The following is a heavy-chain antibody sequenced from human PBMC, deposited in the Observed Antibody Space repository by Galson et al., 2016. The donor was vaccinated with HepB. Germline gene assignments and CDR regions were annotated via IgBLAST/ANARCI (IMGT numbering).Heavy chain of an antibody. V-gene: IGHV3-23*01. D-gene: IGHD3-10*01. CDR2: ISGSGGSK. CDR3: ARVITMVRGILKQRDYYGMDV. CDR1: GFTFSTYG. J-gene: IGHJ6*02. Sequence: SLRLSCAAPGFTFSTYGMSWVRQAPGKGLEWVSVISGSGGSKYYADSVKGRFTISRDNSKNTLYLQMNSLRAEDTAVYYCARVITMVRGILKQRDYYGMDVWGQGTTVTVSS.